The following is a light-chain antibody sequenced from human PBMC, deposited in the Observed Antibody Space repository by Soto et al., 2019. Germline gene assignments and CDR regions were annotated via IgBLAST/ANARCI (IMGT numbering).Light chain of an antibody. J-gene: IGKJ3*01. Sequence: IQLTQSPASLSAYVGDSASITCRASQGIRSAVAWYQQKPGRPPKLLIYDASSLEVGVPSRFSGSRAGTDFILTVSRLQPEDFATYYCQQFDDYPFTFGPGTKVDIK. CDR3: QQFDDYPFT. CDR2: DAS. CDR1: QGIRSA. V-gene: IGKV1D-13*01.